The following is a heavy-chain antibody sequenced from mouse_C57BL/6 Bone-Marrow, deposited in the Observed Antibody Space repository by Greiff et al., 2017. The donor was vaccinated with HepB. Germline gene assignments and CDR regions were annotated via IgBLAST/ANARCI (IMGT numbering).Heavy chain of an antibody. V-gene: IGHV1-82*01. CDR2: IYPGDGDT. Sequence: QVQLKHSGPELVKPGASVKISCKASGYAFSSSWMNWVKQRPGKGLEWIGRIYPGDGDTNYNGKFKGKATLTADKSSSTAYMQLSSLTSEDSAVYFCATRYCYDRGNYAVDYWGQGTAVTVSS. J-gene: IGHJ4*01. CDR1: GYAFSSSW. CDR3: ATRYCYDRGNYAVDY. D-gene: IGHD2-12*01.